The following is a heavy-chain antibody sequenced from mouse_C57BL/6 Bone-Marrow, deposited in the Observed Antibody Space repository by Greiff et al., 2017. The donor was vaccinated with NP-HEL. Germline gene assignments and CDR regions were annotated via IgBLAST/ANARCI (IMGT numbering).Heavy chain of an antibody. D-gene: IGHD1-1*01. Sequence: QVQLQQPGAELVKPGASVKLSCKASGYTFTTYWMQWVKQRPGQGLEWIGETDPSDSYTNYTQKFKGKATLTVDTSSSTAYMQRSSLTSEDSAVYYCARKAYYGRSYEFAYWGQGTLVTVSA. V-gene: IGHV1-50*01. CDR1: GYTFTTYW. CDR2: TDPSDSYT. J-gene: IGHJ3*01. CDR3: ARKAYYGRSYEFAY.